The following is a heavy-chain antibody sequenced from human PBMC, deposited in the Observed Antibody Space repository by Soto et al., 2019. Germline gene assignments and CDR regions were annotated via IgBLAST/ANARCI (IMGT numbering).Heavy chain of an antibody. J-gene: IGHJ6*03. D-gene: IGHD3-10*01. CDR1: GGSFSGYY. V-gene: IGHV4-34*01. CDR2: INHSGST. CDR3: ARGLGAGSYWAYHYYMAV. Sequence: SETLSLTCAVYGGSFSGYYWSWIRQPPGKGLEWIGEINHSGSTNYNPSLKSRVTISVDTSKNQFSLKLSSVTAADTAVYYCARGLGAGSYWAYHYYMAVWGKGTTITVSS.